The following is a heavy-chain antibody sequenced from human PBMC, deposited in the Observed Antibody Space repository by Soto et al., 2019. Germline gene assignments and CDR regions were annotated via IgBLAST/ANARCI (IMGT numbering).Heavy chain of an antibody. Sequence: GGSLRLSCAASGFTFSNYWMHWVRQAPGKGLVWISRMNSDGSNTVYADAVKGRFTISRDNAKNTLYLQMNSLRVEDTAVYYCARREIQGPIDYWGQGTLVTVSS. CDR2: MNSDGSNT. J-gene: IGHJ4*02. D-gene: IGHD1-26*01. CDR3: ARREIQGPIDY. V-gene: IGHV3-74*01. CDR1: GFTFSNYW.